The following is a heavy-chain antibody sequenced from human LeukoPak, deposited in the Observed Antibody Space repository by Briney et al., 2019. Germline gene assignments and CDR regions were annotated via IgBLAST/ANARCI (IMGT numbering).Heavy chain of an antibody. CDR3: ARDGAGAVAGVDY. Sequence: GGSLRLSCAASGFTFSSYSMNWVRQAPGKGLEWVSSISSSSYIYYADSVKGRFTISRDNAKNSLYLQVNSLRAEDTAVYYCARDGAGAVAGVDYWGQGTLVTVSS. CDR2: ISSSSYI. CDR1: GFTFSSYS. V-gene: IGHV3-21*01. D-gene: IGHD6-19*01. J-gene: IGHJ4*02.